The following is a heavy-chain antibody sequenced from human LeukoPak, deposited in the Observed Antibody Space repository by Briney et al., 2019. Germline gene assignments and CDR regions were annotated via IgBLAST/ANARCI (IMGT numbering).Heavy chain of an antibody. CDR3: ARGSQDDFWSGYQVLDY. CDR2: IYYSGST. J-gene: IGHJ4*02. Sequence: SETLSLTCTVSGGSISSYYWSWIRQPPGKGLEWIGYIYYSGSTNYNPSLKSRVTISVDTSENQFSLKLSSVTAADTAVYYCARGSQDDFWSGYQVLDYWGQGTLVTVSS. V-gene: IGHV4-59*01. D-gene: IGHD3-3*01. CDR1: GGSISSYY.